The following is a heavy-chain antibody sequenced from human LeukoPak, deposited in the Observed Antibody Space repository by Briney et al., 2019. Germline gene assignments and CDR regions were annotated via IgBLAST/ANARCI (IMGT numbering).Heavy chain of an antibody. D-gene: IGHD7-27*01. Sequence: PSETLSLTCTVSGGSISSYYWSWIRQPPGKGLEWIGYIYYSGSTYYNPSLKSRVTISVDTSKNQFSLKLSSVTAADTAVYYCARDRGGNWELDYWGQGTLVTVSS. CDR2: IYYSGST. CDR1: GGSISSYY. CDR3: ARDRGGNWELDY. J-gene: IGHJ4*02. V-gene: IGHV4-30-4*08.